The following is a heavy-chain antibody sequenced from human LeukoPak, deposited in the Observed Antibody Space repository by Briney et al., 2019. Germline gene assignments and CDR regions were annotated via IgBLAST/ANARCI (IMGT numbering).Heavy chain of an antibody. CDR3: ARYSSSGDAFDI. CDR1: GGSISSYY. J-gene: IGHJ3*02. D-gene: IGHD6-6*01. Sequence: SETLSLTCTVSGGSISSYYWSWIRQPAGKGLEWIGRIYTSGSTNYNPPLKSRVTMSVDTSKNQFSLKLSSVTAADTAVYYCARYSSSGDAFDIWGQGTMVTVSS. CDR2: IYTSGST. V-gene: IGHV4-4*07.